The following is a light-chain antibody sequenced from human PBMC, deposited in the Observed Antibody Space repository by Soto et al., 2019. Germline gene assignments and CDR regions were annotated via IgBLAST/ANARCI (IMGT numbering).Light chain of an antibody. J-gene: IGKJ4*01. CDR2: GAS. CDR1: QSLGSTF. V-gene: IGKV3-20*01. Sequence: EILLTQSPGTLSLSPGDRATLSCRASQSLGSTFLAWYQQKSGQSPRLLIYGASDRATDVPDRFSGSGSGADFTLTISRLEPEDFAVYFCQQYGRLPLSFGGGTKVGIK. CDR3: QQYGRLPLS.